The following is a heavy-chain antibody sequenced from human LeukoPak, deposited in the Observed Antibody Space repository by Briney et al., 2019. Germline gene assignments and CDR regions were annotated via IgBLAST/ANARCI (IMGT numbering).Heavy chain of an antibody. CDR2: ISAYNGNT. CDR1: GYTFTSYG. D-gene: IGHD3-22*01. V-gene: IGHV1-18*01. CDR3: ARDFDYYDSSGYYPDAFDI. J-gene: IGHJ3*02. Sequence: ASVKVSCKASGYTFTSYGISWVRQAPGQGLEWMGWISAYNGNTNYAQKLQGRVTMTTDTSTSTAYMELRSLRSDDTAVYYCARDFDYYDSSGYYPDAFDIWGQGTMVTVSS.